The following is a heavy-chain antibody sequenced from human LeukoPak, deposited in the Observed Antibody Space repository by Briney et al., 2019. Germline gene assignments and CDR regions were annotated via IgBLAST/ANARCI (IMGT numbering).Heavy chain of an antibody. CDR1: GFTFNSFG. Sequence: GRFLRLSCAASGFTFNSFGMHWVRQAPGKGLEWVAVISSHGTNKYYADSVKGRFTISRDNSKDTLYLQMTSLAIEDTAVYYCRAATRSLDYNHDFWGQGTLVTVYS. D-gene: IGHD1-14*01. J-gene: IGHJ4*02. CDR3: RAATRSLDYNHDF. V-gene: IGHV3-30*03. CDR2: ISSHGTNK.